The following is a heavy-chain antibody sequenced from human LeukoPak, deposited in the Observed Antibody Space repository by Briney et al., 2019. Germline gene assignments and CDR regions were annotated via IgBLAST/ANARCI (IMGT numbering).Heavy chain of an antibody. Sequence: SETLSLTCAVYGGSFSGYYWSWIRQPPGKGLEWIGYIYYSGRTYYNPSLKSRVTISVDTSKNQFSLKLSSVTAADTAVYYCARATDVYSFDYWGQGTLVTVSS. CDR2: IYYSGRT. CDR3: ARATDVYSFDY. V-gene: IGHV4-30-4*01. CDR1: GGSFSGYY. J-gene: IGHJ4*02.